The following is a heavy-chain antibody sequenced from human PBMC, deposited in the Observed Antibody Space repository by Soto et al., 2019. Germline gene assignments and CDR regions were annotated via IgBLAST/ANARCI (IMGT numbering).Heavy chain of an antibody. CDR3: ARGSGYGYFDY. V-gene: IGHV3-33*01. CDR1: GFTFSSYG. Sequence: PGGSLRLSCAASGFTFSSYGMHWVRQAPGKGLEWVAVIWYDGSNKYYADSVKGRFTISRDNSKNTLYLQMNSLRAEDTAVYYCARGSGYGYFDYWGQGALVTVSS. J-gene: IGHJ4*02. D-gene: IGHD6-25*01. CDR2: IWYDGSNK.